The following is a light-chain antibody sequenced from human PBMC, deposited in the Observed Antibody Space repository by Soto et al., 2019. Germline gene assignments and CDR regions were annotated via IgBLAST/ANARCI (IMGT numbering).Light chain of an antibody. J-gene: IGKJ4*01. V-gene: IGKV1-39*01. CDR2: AAS. CDR1: QSISSY. CDR3: QQSYRTPLT. Sequence: DIQMTQSPSSLSASVGDRVTITCRASQSISSYLNWYQQKPGKAPKLLIYAASSLQSGVPSRFSGSGSVTDFTLTISSLQPEDFATYYFQQSYRTPLTFGGGTKVEIK.